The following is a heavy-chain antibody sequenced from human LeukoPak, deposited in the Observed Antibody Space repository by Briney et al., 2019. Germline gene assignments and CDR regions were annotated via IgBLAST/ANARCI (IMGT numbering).Heavy chain of an antibody. CDR1: GFSTSSGYY. CDR2: IYHSGST. D-gene: IGHD2-2*01. V-gene: IGHV4-38-2*01. CDR3: ARNGTNNYFDY. J-gene: IGHJ4*02. Sequence: SETLSLTCAVSGFSTSSGYYWGWIRQPPGKGLEWIGSIYHSGSTHYNPSLKSRVTISVDTSKNQFSLKLSSVTAADTAVYYCARNGTNNYFDYWGQGTLVTVSS.